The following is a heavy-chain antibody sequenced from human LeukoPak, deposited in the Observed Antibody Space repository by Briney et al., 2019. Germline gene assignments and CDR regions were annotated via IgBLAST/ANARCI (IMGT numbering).Heavy chain of an antibody. J-gene: IGHJ6*02. CDR1: GGSISSYY. CDR2: IYYSGST. D-gene: IGHD3-10*01. CDR3: ARQDGSGRTDYYYYGMDV. Sequence: SETLSLTCTVSGGSISSYYWSWIRQPPGKGLEWIGYIYYSGSTNYNPSLKSRVTISVDTSKNQFSLKLSSVTAADTAVYYCARQDGSGRTDYYYYGMDVWGQGTTVTVSS. V-gene: IGHV4-59*08.